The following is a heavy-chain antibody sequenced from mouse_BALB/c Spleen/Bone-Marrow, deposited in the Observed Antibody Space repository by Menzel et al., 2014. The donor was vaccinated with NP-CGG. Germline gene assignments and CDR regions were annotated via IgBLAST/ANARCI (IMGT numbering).Heavy chain of an antibody. Sequence: VQLQQSGPELVKPGASVKISCKASGYSFTGYFMNWVMQSHGKSLEWIGRINPYNGDTFYNQKFKGKAMLTVDKSSGTAHMELRSLASEDSAVYYCARGDYRFDEGYFDCWGQGTSLTVSS. CDR3: ARGDYRFDEGYFDC. J-gene: IGHJ2*02. V-gene: IGHV1-20*02. CDR1: GYSFTGYF. D-gene: IGHD2-14*01. CDR2: INPYNGDT.